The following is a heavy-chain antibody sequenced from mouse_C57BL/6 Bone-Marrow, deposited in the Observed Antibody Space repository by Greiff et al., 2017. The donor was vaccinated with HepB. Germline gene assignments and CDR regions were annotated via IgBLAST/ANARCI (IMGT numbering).Heavy chain of an antibody. J-gene: IGHJ2*01. Sequence: VMLVESGAELARPGASVKMSCKASGYTFTSYTMHWVKQRPGQGLEWIGYINPSSGYTKYNQKFKDKATLTADKSSSTAYMQLSSLTSEDSAVYYCARYYYGSSRYWGQGTTLTVSS. D-gene: IGHD1-1*01. CDR1: GYTFTSYT. CDR3: ARYYYGSSRY. V-gene: IGHV1-4*01. CDR2: INPSSGYT.